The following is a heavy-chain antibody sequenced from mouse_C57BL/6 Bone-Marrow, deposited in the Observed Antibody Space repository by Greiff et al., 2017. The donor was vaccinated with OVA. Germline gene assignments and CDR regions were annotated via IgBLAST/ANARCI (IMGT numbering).Heavy chain of an antibody. CDR1: GYTFTDYY. Sequence: EVQLQQSGPELVKPGASVKISCKASGYTFTDYYMNWVKQSHGQSLEWIGDINPNNGGTSYNQKFKGKATLTVDKSSSTAYMELRSLTSEDSAVYYCARGSNSFYAMDYWGQGTSVTVSS. CDR2: INPNNGGT. D-gene: IGHD2-5*01. J-gene: IGHJ4*01. V-gene: IGHV1-26*01. CDR3: ARGSNSFYAMDY.